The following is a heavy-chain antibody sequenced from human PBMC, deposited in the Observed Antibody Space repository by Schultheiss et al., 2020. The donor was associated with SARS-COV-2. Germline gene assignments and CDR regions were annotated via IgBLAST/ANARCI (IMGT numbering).Heavy chain of an antibody. Sequence: SETLSLTCTVSGGSISSGGYYWSWIRQHPGKGLEWIGYIYYSGSTNYNPSLKSRVTMSVDTSKNQFSLKLSSVTAADTAVYYCASTVTTAFDYWGQGTLVTVSS. D-gene: IGHD4-11*01. CDR3: ASTVTTAFDY. J-gene: IGHJ4*02. CDR1: GGSISSGGYY. V-gene: IGHV4-61*08. CDR2: IYYSGST.